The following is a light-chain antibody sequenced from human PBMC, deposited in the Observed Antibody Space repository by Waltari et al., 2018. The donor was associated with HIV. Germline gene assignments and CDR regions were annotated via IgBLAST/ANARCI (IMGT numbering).Light chain of an antibody. J-gene: IGLJ3*02. CDR1: TGPFTRGPY. V-gene: IGLV7-43*01. CDR2: ATT. Sequence: QTVVTQEPSLTVSPGGTVALTVSSITGPFTRGPYANRCQKKPGQPPKALVFATTKTHSWTPDRFSGSLLGGDAVLTVSGVRPEDESDYYCLLYFSGFRPTWVFGGGTRLTVL. CDR3: LLYFSGFRPTWV.